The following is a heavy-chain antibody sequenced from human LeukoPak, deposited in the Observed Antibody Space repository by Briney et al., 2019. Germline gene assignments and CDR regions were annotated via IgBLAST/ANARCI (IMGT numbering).Heavy chain of an antibody. CDR2: INPQSGAT. V-gene: IGHV1-2*02. CDR3: ARGGDDSGLYFAY. Sequence: EASVKVSCKASGDSFTGFYIHWVRQAPGQGLEWMAWINPQSGATNYAQKFKGRITTTRDMSITTAYMEVTTLRSDDTAVYYCARGGDDSGLYFAYWGQGTLVTVSS. D-gene: IGHD3-22*01. CDR1: GDSFTGFY. J-gene: IGHJ4*02.